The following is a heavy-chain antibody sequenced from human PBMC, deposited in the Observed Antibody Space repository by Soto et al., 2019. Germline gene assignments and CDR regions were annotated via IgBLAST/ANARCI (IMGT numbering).Heavy chain of an antibody. CDR1: SFSIRSYF. J-gene: IGHJ3*02. V-gene: IGHV4-59*07. CDR3: ARILRGGNTGFAFDI. CDR2: IYYSGST. D-gene: IGHD2-15*01. Sequence: SDTLSLTCGFSSFSIRSYFWSWIRQPPGKGLEFIGYIYYSGSTNYNPSLKSRVTISVDTSKNQFSLNLSSVTSADTAVYYCARILRGGNTGFAFDIWGQGTMVT.